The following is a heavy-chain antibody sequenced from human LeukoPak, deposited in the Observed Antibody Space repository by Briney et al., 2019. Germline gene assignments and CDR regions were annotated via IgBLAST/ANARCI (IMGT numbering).Heavy chain of an antibody. CDR1: GFTFSSYS. Sequence: PGGSLRLSCAASGFTFSSYSMNWVRQAPGKGLEWVSSISSSSSYIYYADSMKGRFTISRDNAKNSLYLQMNSLRAEDTAVYYCARGVGYCSSTSCLSDYWGQGTLVTVSS. CDR3: ARGVGYCSSTSCLSDY. J-gene: IGHJ4*02. V-gene: IGHV3-21*01. CDR2: ISSSSSYI. D-gene: IGHD2-2*01.